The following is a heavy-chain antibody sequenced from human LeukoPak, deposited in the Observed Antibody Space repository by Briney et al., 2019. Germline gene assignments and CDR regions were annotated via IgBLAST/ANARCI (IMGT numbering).Heavy chain of an antibody. J-gene: IGHJ4*02. Sequence: ASVKVSCKASGYTFTGYYMRWVRQAPGQGLEWMGWINPNSGGTNYAQNFQGRVTMTRDTSISTAYMDLSSLTSDDTAVYYCARDNTVVTFDYWGQGTLVTVSS. V-gene: IGHV1-2*02. D-gene: IGHD4-23*01. CDR2: INPNSGGT. CDR1: GYTFTGYY. CDR3: ARDNTVVTFDY.